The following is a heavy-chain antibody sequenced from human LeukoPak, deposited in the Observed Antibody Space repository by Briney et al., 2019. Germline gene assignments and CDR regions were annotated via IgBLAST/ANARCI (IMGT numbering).Heavy chain of an antibody. Sequence: GGSLRLSCAASGFTFSSYWMHWVRQAPGKGLVWVSRINSDGSSTSYADSVKGRFTISRDNAKNTLYLQMNSLRAEDTAVYYCAREEMIDAFDIWGKGTTVTVSS. CDR3: AREEMIDAFDI. V-gene: IGHV3-74*01. CDR2: INSDGSST. J-gene: IGHJ3*02. D-gene: IGHD3-22*01. CDR1: GFTFSSYW.